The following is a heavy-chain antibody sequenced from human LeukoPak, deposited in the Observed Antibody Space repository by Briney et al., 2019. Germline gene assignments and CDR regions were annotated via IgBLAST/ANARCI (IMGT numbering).Heavy chain of an antibody. V-gene: IGHV5-51*01. D-gene: IGHD1-26*01. J-gene: IGHJ4*02. CDR2: IYPGDSDT. CDR3: ARCFNRRGSYYHAPFDY. Sequence: GESLKISCKDSGYSFTSYWIGWVRQMPGKGLEWMGIIYPGDSDTRYSPSFQGQVTISADKSISTAYLQWSSLKASDTAMYYCARCFNRRGSYYHAPFDYWGQGTLVTVSS. CDR1: GYSFTSYW.